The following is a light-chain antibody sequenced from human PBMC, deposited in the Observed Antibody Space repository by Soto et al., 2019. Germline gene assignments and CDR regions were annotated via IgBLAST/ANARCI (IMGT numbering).Light chain of an antibody. V-gene: IGLV9-49*03. CDR1: SGYSNYK. J-gene: IGLJ2*01. CDR2: VGTGGIVG. Sequence: QSVLTQPPSASASLGASVTLTCTLSSGYSNYKVDWYQQRPGKGPRFVMRVGTGGIVGSKGEGIPDRFSVFGTGLNRTLTIKNIQEEDESDYHYGADHGSGSNFVYEIGGGTKVTVL. CDR3: GADHGSGSNFVYE.